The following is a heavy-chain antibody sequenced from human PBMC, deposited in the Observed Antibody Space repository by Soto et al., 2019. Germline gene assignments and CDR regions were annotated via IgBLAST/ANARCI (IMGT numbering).Heavy chain of an antibody. CDR2: ISGSGGST. D-gene: IGHD2-2*01. Sequence: EVQLLESGGGLVQPGGSLRLSCAASGFTFSSYALSWVRQAPGKGLEWVSAISGSGGSTYYADSVKGRFTISRDNPQNTLYRRMTSPNADDTAVYYCAGVGDIVVVPAAMGDYWGQGTLVTVSS. CDR1: GFTFSSYA. V-gene: IGHV3-23*01. J-gene: IGHJ4*02. CDR3: AGVGDIVVVPAAMGDY.